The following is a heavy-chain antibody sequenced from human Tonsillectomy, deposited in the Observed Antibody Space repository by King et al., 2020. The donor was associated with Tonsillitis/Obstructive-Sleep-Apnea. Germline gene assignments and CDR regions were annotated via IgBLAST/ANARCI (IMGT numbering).Heavy chain of an antibody. V-gene: IGHV2-5*02. CDR2: IYWDDDK. J-gene: IGHJ4*02. Sequence: TLKESGPTLVKPTQTLTLTCTFSGFSLSTSGVGVGWIRQPPGKALEWLELIYWDDDKRYSPSLKNRLTITKNTSKNQVVLTMTNMDPVDTATYYCAHRGLCDLWSGYSFDYWGQGTLVTVSS. CDR1: GFSLSTSGVG. CDR3: AHRGLCDLWSGYSFDY. D-gene: IGHD3-3*01.